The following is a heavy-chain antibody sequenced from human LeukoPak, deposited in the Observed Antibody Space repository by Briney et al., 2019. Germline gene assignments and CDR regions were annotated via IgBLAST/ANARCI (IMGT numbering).Heavy chain of an antibody. J-gene: IGHJ4*02. Sequence: ASVKVSCKASGYTFSNYGITWVRQAPGQGLEWLGWISYRDGYTKYTEKFQGRVTITTDTSTRTAYMELRSLRSDDTAVYYCARDYISHYYDSSDYYPTPGLDHWGQGTLVTVSS. CDR1: GYTFSNYG. D-gene: IGHD3-22*01. CDR2: ISYRDGYT. V-gene: IGHV1-18*01. CDR3: ARDYISHYYDSSDYYPTPGLDH.